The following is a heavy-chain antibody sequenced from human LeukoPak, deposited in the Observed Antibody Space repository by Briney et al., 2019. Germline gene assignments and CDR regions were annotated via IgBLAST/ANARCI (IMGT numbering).Heavy chain of an antibody. D-gene: IGHD4-11*01. Sequence: PGGSLRLSCAASGFTFSSYSMNWVRLAPGKGLEWVTSIVPDGSGRYYVDSVKDRFTISRDNAKNSLYLQMNSLRAEDTALYYCARSSNHQDDFWGQGTLVTVSS. V-gene: IGHV3-7*01. CDR2: IVPDGSGR. CDR3: ARSSNHQDDF. J-gene: IGHJ4*02. CDR1: GFTFSSYS.